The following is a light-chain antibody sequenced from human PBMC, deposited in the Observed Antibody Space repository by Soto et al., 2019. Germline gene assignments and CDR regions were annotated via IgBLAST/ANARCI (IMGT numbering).Light chain of an antibody. Sequence: QAVVTQPPSVSGAPGQRVTISCTGSSSNIGARYDVHWYQQLPGTVPKLLIYGNTNRPSGVPDRFSGSKSGTSASLAITGLQAEDEADYYCQSYDSGLSAFVFGTGTKLTVL. CDR1: SSNIGARYD. J-gene: IGLJ1*01. CDR2: GNT. CDR3: QSYDSGLSAFV. V-gene: IGLV1-40*01.